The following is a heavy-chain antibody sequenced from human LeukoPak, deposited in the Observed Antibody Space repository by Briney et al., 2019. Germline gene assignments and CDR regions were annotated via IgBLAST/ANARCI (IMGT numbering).Heavy chain of an antibody. CDR2: IHPGDSDT. CDR1: GYSFTSYW. Sequence: GESLKISCKGSGYSFTSYWIVWVRQMPGKGLEWMGIIHPGDSDTRYSPSFQGQVTISADKSISTAYLQWSSLKASDTAMYYCARLDTIFGVVRLLDYWGQGTLVTVSS. CDR3: ARLDTIFGVVRLLDY. V-gene: IGHV5-51*01. D-gene: IGHD3-3*01. J-gene: IGHJ4*02.